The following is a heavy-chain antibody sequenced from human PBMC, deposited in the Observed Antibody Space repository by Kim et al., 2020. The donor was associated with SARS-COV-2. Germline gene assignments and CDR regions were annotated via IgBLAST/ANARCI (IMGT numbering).Heavy chain of an antibody. D-gene: IGHD5-18*01. J-gene: IGHJ4*02. CDR1: GFTFSSYA. CDR3: AKDRPVDTAMVTASVDY. V-gene: IGHV3-23*01. Sequence: GGSLRLSCAASGFTFSSYAMSWVRQAPGKGLEWVSAISGSGGSTYYADSVKGRFTISRDNSKNTLYLQMNSLRAEDTAVYYCAKDRPVDTAMVTASVDYWGQGTLVTVSS. CDR2: ISGSGGST.